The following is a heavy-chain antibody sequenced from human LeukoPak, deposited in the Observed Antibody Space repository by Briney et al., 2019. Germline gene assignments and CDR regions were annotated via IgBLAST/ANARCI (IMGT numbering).Heavy chain of an antibody. CDR3: ARGRKGEPRDFDY. CDR1: DGSISGYY. D-gene: IGHD3-16*01. V-gene: IGHV4-59*01. CDR2: ISYSGST. Sequence: KPSETLSLTCTVSDGSISGYYWSWVRQAPGNGLEWIGYISYSGSTKYSPSLKSRVTISVDLSKNQFSLKLSSVTAADTAVYYCARGRKGEPRDFDYWGQGTLITVSS. J-gene: IGHJ4*02.